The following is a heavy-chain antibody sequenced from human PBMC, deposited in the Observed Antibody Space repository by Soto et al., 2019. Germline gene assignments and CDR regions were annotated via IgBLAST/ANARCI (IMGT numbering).Heavy chain of an antibody. V-gene: IGHV3-23*01. CDR3: AKRGGSSCLDS. CDR1: GFTFSSYA. CDR2: ITSRGDNT. J-gene: IGHJ4*02. D-gene: IGHD6-13*01. Sequence: EVQLLESGGGLVQPGGSLRLSCAASGFTFSSYAMSWVRQHPGKGLEWVSAITSRGDNTYYADSVKGRFTISRDNSKNTLYLQMDTLRVDDTAVYYCAKRGGSSCLDSWGQGTLVTVSS.